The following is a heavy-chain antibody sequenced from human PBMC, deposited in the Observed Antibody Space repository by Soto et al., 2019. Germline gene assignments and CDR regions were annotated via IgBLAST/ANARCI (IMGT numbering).Heavy chain of an antibody. V-gene: IGHV4-34*01. CDR1: GGSFSDYY. Sequence: SETLSLTCAVYGGSFSDYYWSWIRQPPGKGLEWIGEINHSGSTNYNPSLKSRVTISVDTSKNQFSLKLSSVTAADTAVYSCARTTRVRYFDYWGPGTLVTVSS. J-gene: IGHJ4*02. CDR3: ARTTRVRYFDY. CDR2: INHSGST. D-gene: IGHD1-1*01.